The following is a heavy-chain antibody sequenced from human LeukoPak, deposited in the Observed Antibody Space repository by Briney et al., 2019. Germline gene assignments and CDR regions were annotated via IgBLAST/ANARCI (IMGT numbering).Heavy chain of an antibody. CDR2: IYHSGST. CDR1: GGSISSGGYS. J-gene: IGHJ3*02. CDR3: AREEEGTVTTFAFDI. D-gene: IGHD4-17*01. V-gene: IGHV4-30-2*05. Sequence: KSSETLSLTCAVSGGSISSGGYSWSWIRQPPGKGLEWIGYIYHSGSTYYNPSLKSRVTISVDTSKNQFSLKLSSVTAADTAVYYCAREEEGTVTTFAFDIWGQGTMVTVSS.